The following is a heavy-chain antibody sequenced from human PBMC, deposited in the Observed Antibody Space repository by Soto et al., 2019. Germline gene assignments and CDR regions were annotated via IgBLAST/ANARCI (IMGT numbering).Heavy chain of an antibody. Sequence: QVQLVQSGAEVKKPGSSVKVSCKASGGTFSSYAISWVRQAPGQGLEWMGGIIPIFGTANYAQKFQGRVTITADESTSTAYMELSSLRSEDTAVYYCARASSRRYCSSTSCYLTWFAPWGQGTLVTVSS. J-gene: IGHJ5*02. CDR1: GGTFSSYA. D-gene: IGHD2-2*01. CDR2: IIPIFGTA. CDR3: ARASSRRYCSSTSCYLTWFAP. V-gene: IGHV1-69*01.